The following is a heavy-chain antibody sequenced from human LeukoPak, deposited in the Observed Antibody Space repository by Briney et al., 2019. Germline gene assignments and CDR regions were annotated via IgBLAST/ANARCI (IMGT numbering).Heavy chain of an antibody. CDR2: IYTGGSA. J-gene: IGHJ4*02. CDR1: GFTVSSNY. Sequence: GGSLRLSRAVSGFTVSSNYMSWVRQAPGKGLEWVSLIYTGGSAYYADSVKGRFTISRDNSKNTLYLQMNRLRAEDTAIYYCARITGTYSLFDYWGQGTLVTVSS. D-gene: IGHD1-1*01. CDR3: ARITGTYSLFDY. V-gene: IGHV3-66*01.